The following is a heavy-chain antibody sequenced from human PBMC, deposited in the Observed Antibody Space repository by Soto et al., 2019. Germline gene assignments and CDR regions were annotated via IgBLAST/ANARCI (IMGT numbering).Heavy chain of an antibody. J-gene: IGHJ4*02. D-gene: IGHD2-21*02. Sequence: PHPLSLTDIDSGPSVTKLSYYWRRTQQSPGKGLEWIGSIYYSGRTYYNPSFKSRVTISIDTSKNQFSLKLSSVTATDTAVYYCARQRTTVVTQAYFDHWGQG. CDR2: IYYSGRT. V-gene: IGHV4-39*01. CDR1: GPSVTKLSYY. CDR3: ARQRTTVVTQAYFDH.